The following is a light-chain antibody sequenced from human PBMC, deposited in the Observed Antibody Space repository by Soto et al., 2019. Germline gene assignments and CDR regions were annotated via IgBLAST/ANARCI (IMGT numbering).Light chain of an antibody. Sequence: QSVLTQPASVSGSPGQSITISCTGTSSDVGGYNYLSWYQQHPGKAPELMIYDVNNRPSGVSNRFSGSKSGNTASLTISGLQAEDEADYYCSSYTTSGTRVFGTGTKLTVL. V-gene: IGLV2-14*01. CDR1: SSDVGGYNY. CDR2: DVN. J-gene: IGLJ1*01. CDR3: SSYTTSGTRV.